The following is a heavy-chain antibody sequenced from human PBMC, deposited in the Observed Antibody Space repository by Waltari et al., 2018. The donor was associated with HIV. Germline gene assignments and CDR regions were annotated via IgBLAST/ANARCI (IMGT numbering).Heavy chain of an antibody. Sequence: QVHLVESGGGVVEQGGSLRLSCVASGSTYKHYCMHWVRQPPGEGVGGWVFFRFNGSYKIYAASLVDRFFISRDNCKNKIILQKNSLRAVDAAIYYCARDGNGGESYYYYGMDVWGQGTTVTVSS. D-gene: IGHD2-21*01. V-gene: IGHV3-33*01. CDR2: FRFNGSYK. J-gene: IGHJ6*02. CDR1: GSTYKHYC. CDR3: ARDGNGGESYYYYGMDV.